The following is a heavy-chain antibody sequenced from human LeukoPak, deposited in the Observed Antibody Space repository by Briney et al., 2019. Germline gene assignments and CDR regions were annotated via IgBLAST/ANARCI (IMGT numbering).Heavy chain of an antibody. V-gene: IGHV4-59*08. CDR2: IYYSGST. CDR1: GGSISSYY. CDR3: ARHSGTAAVGMGAFDI. J-gene: IGHJ3*02. D-gene: IGHD6-13*01. Sequence: SETLSLTCTVSGGSISSYYWSWIRQPPGKGLEWIGYIYYSGSTNYYPSIKSRITISVDTSKNQFSLKLSSVTAADTAVYYCARHSGTAAVGMGAFDIWGQGTMVTVSS.